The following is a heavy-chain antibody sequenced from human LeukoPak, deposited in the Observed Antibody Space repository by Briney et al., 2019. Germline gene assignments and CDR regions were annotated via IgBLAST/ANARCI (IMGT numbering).Heavy chain of an antibody. Sequence: ASVKVSCKASVGTFSSYAISWVRQAPGQGLEWMGGIIPIFGTANYAQKFQGRVTITADESTSTAYMELSSLRSEDTAVYYCARVRAPGGYYGMDVWGQGTTVTVSS. CDR2: IIPIFGTA. CDR3: ARVRAPGGYYGMDV. D-gene: IGHD2-15*01. V-gene: IGHV1-69*13. J-gene: IGHJ6*02. CDR1: VGTFSSYA.